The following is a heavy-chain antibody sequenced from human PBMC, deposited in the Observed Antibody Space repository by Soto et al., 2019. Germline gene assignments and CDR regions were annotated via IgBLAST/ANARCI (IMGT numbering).Heavy chain of an antibody. V-gene: IGHV3-21*01. D-gene: IGHD3-22*01. J-gene: IGHJ4*02. CDR1: GFTFSSYS. CDR3: ARDLYYYDSSGYPPPDY. Sequence: PGGSLRLSCAASGFTFSSYSMNWVRQAPGKGLEWVSSISSSSSSYIYYADSVKGRFTISRDNAKNSLYLQMNSLRAEDTAVYYCARDLYYYDSSGYPPPDYWGQGTLVTVSS. CDR2: ISSSSSSYI.